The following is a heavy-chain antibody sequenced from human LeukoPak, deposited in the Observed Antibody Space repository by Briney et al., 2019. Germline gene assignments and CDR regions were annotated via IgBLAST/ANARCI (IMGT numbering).Heavy chain of an antibody. Sequence: PSETLSLTCTVSGGSVSSGSYYWSWIRRPPGKGLEWIGYIYYSGSTNYNPSLKSRVTISVDTSKNQFSLKLSSVTAADTAVYYCARASRGPMIDYYGSGSPLDYWGQGTLVTVSS. D-gene: IGHD3-10*01. CDR1: GGSVSSGSYY. V-gene: IGHV4-61*01. CDR2: IYYSGST. J-gene: IGHJ4*02. CDR3: ARASRGPMIDYYGSGSPLDY.